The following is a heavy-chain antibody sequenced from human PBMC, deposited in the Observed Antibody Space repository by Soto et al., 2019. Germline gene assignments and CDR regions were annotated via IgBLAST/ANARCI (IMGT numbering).Heavy chain of an antibody. CDR1: GYTFSSYA. Sequence: QVQLVQSGAEVKKPGASVKVSCKASGYTFSSYAIHWVRQAPGHRLEWMGWINTGNGNTKYSQKFQGRVTITRDTFASTAYMELSSLRSEDTAVYYCARDERIGVYWGQGTLVTVSS. J-gene: IGHJ4*02. CDR3: ARDERIGVY. V-gene: IGHV1-3*04. D-gene: IGHD1-1*01. CDR2: INTGNGNT.